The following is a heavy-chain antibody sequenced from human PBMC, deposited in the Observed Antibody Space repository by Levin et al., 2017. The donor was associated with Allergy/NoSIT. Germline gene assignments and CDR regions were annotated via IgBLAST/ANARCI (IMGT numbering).Heavy chain of an antibody. CDR3: AKGPNSGSYYYFDY. V-gene: IGHV3-23*01. D-gene: IGHD3-22*01. J-gene: IGHJ4*02. Sequence: GGSLRLSCAASGFTFNNYAMNWVRQAPGKGLEWVSSISANGRSTYYPDSVKGRFTISRDNSKNTLFMQMTSLRTEDTAVYYCAKGPNSGSYYYFDYWGQGTLVTVSS. CDR1: GFTFNNYA. CDR2: ISANGRST.